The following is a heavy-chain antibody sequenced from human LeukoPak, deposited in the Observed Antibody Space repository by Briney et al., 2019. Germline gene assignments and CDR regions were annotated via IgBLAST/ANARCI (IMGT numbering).Heavy chain of an antibody. Sequence: ASVKVSCQASGYTFTGYYMHWVRQAPGQGPEWMGWINPNSGGTNYAQKFQGWVTMTRDTSISTAYMELSRLRSDDTAVYYCARNKGRMYYFDYWGQGTLVTVSS. CDR2: INPNSGGT. CDR3: ARNKGRMYYFDY. J-gene: IGHJ4*02. CDR1: GYTFTGYY. D-gene: IGHD2-8*01. V-gene: IGHV1-2*04.